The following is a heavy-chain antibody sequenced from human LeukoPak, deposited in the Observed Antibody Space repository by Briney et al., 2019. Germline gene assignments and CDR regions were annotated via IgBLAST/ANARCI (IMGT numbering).Heavy chain of an antibody. CDR3: AKDKNDILTGYYSYFDY. CDR2: IKQDGSEK. V-gene: IGHV3-7*03. CDR1: GFTFSSYW. D-gene: IGHD3-9*01. Sequence: GGSLRLSCAASGFTFSSYWMSWVRQAPGKGLEWVANIKQDGSEKYYADSVKGRFTISRDNAKNSLYLQMNSLRAEDTALYYCAKDKNDILTGYYSYFDYWGQGTLVTVSS. J-gene: IGHJ4*02.